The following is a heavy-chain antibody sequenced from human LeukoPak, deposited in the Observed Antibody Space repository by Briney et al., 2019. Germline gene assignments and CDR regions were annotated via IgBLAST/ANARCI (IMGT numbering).Heavy chain of an antibody. CDR1: GFTFSSYA. CDR2: ISGSGGST. D-gene: IGHD6-13*01. CDR3: AKDPIAAAGTGFDY. J-gene: IGHJ4*02. Sequence: GRSLRLSCAASGFTFSSYAMSWVRQAPGKGLEWVSAISGSGGSTYYADSVRGRFTISRDNSKNTLYLQMNSLRAEDTAVYYCAKDPIAAAGTGFDYWGQGTLVTVSS. V-gene: IGHV3-23*01.